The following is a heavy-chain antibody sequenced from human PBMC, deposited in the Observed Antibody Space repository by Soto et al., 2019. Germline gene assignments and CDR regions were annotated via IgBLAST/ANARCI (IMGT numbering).Heavy chain of an antibody. CDR3: ARDGVAAGLYLDN. V-gene: IGHV3-7*01. J-gene: IGHJ4*02. CDR1: GFVIMSYW. CDR2: INQDGSEK. D-gene: IGHD6-19*01. Sequence: PGGSLRLSCAASGFVIMSYWMSWVRQAPGKGLEWVANINQDGSEKYYVDSVRGRFIISRDNAENSLYLQMNSLRAEDTALYYCARDGVAAGLYLDNWGQGTLVTVSS.